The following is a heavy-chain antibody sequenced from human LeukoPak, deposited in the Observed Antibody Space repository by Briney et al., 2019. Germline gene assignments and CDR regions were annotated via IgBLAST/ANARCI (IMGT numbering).Heavy chain of an antibody. CDR1: GFTFSSYG. CDR2: ISYDGSNK. CDR3: ARGGIAVAKPYYFDY. J-gene: IGHJ4*02. V-gene: IGHV3-30*03. D-gene: IGHD6-19*01. Sequence: GGSVRLFCAASGFTFSSYGMHWVRQAPGKGLEWVAVISYDGSNKYYADSVKGRFTISRDNSKNTLYLQMNSLRAEDTAVYYCARGGIAVAKPYYFDYWGQGTLVTVSS.